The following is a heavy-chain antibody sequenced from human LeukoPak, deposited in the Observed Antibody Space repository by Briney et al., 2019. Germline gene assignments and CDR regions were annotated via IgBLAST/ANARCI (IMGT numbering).Heavy chain of an antibody. CDR2: ISYDGSNK. CDR3: ARDSDRYYDFWSGYDDAFDI. CDR1: GFTFSSYA. D-gene: IGHD3-3*01. J-gene: IGHJ3*02. V-gene: IGHV3-30*04. Sequence: GRSLRLSCAASGFTFSSYAMHWVRQAPGKGLEWVAVISYDGSNKYYADSVKGRFTISRDNSKNTLYLQVNSLRAEDTAVYYCARDSDRYYDFWSGYDDAFDIWGQGTMVTVSS.